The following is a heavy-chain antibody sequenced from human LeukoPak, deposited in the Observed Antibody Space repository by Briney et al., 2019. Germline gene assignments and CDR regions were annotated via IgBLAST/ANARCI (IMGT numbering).Heavy chain of an antibody. Sequence: GASVKVSCKASGGTFSSYAISWVRQAPGQGLEWMGRIIPIFGIANYAQRFQGRVTITADKSTSTVYMELSSLRSEDTAVYYCARPGTYYYDSSGLNPPDYYYGMDVWGQGTTVTVSS. CDR2: IIPIFGIA. J-gene: IGHJ6*02. V-gene: IGHV1-69*04. CDR1: GGTFSSYA. CDR3: ARPGTYYYDSSGLNPPDYYYGMDV. D-gene: IGHD3-22*01.